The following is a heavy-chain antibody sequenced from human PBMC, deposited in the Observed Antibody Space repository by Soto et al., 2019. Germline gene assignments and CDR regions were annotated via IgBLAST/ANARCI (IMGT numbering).Heavy chain of an antibody. V-gene: IGHV5-51*01. D-gene: IGHD2-8*01. CDR3: ARSRRYCTNGVCHFSWFDP. Sequence: EVQLVQSGAEVKEPGESLKISCKGSANSFTNYWIGWVRQMPGKGLEWMGIIYPGDSDTSYSPSFRGQVTISADKSITTAYLQWSSLKASDTAMYYCARSRRYCTNGVCHFSWFDPWGQGTLVTVSS. CDR2: IYPGDSDT. CDR1: ANSFTNYW. J-gene: IGHJ5*02.